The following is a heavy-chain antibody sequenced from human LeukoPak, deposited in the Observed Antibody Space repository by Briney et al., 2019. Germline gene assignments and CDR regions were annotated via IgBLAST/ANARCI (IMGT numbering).Heavy chain of an antibody. Sequence: ASVKVSCKASGGTFSSYAISWVRQAPGQGLEWMGRIIPILGIANYAQKFQGGVTITADKSTSTAYMELSSLRSEDTAVYYCARGTLVTVRHYGMDVWGQGTTVTVSS. CDR2: IIPILGIA. V-gene: IGHV1-69*04. CDR1: GGTFSSYA. CDR3: ARGTLVTVRHYGMDV. D-gene: IGHD4-17*01. J-gene: IGHJ6*02.